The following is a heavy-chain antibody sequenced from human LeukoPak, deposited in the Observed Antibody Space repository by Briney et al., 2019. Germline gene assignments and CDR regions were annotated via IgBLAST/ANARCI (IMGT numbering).Heavy chain of an antibody. Sequence: ASVKVSCKASGYTFTSYAMNWVRQAPGQGLEWMGWINTNTGNPTYAQGFTGRFVFSLDTSVSTAYLQISSLKAGDTAVYYCARGYCSSTSCYAEVPGVDYWGQGTLVTVSS. CDR2: INTNTGNP. CDR1: GYTFTSYA. J-gene: IGHJ4*02. D-gene: IGHD2-2*01. CDR3: ARGYCSSTSCYAEVPGVDY. V-gene: IGHV7-4-1*02.